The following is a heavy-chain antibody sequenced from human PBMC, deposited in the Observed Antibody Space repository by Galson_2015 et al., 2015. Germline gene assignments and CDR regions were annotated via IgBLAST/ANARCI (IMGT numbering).Heavy chain of an antibody. Sequence: SLRLSCAASGFTFSSYSMNWVRQAPGKGLEWVSSISSSRSYVYYADSVKGRFTISRDDAKNSLYLQMNSLRAEDTAVYYCARGAVVDCASSSCYFAYWGQGTLVTVSS. CDR2: ISSSRSYV. CDR3: ARGAVVDCASSSCYFAY. J-gene: IGHJ4*02. CDR1: GFTFSSYS. D-gene: IGHD2-2*01. V-gene: IGHV3-21*01.